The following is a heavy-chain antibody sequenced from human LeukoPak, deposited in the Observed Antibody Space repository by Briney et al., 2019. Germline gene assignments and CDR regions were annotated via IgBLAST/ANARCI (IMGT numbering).Heavy chain of an antibody. D-gene: IGHD3-10*01. CDR1: GFNFNSYW. CDR3: ARARYGSGGYFFDF. CDR2: IKQDGSEI. J-gene: IGHJ4*02. V-gene: IGHV3-7*04. Sequence: GGSLRLSCAASGFNFNSYWTSWVRQAPGKGLEGVANIKQDGSEIYFVDSVKGRFTISRDNAKSSLYLQMNSLRGEDTAVYYCARARYGSGGYFFDFWGQGTLVTVSS.